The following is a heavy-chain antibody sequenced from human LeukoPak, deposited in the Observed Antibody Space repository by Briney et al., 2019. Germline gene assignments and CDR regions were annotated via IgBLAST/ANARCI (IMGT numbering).Heavy chain of an antibody. J-gene: IGHJ4*02. Sequence: SETLSLTCTVSGGSISSYYWSWIRQPPGKGLEWIGYIYYSGSTNYNPSLKSRVTISVDTSKNQFSLKLSSVTAADTAVYYCARDPVGDDILTGYYFDYWGQGTLVTVSS. D-gene: IGHD3-9*01. CDR2: IYYSGST. CDR3: ARDPVGDDILTGYYFDY. V-gene: IGHV4-59*01. CDR1: GGSISSYY.